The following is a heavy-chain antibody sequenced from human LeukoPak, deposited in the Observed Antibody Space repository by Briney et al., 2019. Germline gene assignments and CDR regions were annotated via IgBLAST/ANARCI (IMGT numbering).Heavy chain of an antibody. D-gene: IGHD3-10*01. CDR3: ARGVWFGERPDAFDI. CDR1: GLTFSSYW. V-gene: IGHV3-74*01. CDR2: INSDGSST. J-gene: IGHJ3*02. Sequence: GGSLRLSCAASGLTFSSYWMHWVRQAPGKGLVWVSRINSDGSSTSYADSVKGRFTISRDNAKNTLSLQTSSLRAEDTAVYYCARGVWFGERPDAFDIWGQGTMVTVSS.